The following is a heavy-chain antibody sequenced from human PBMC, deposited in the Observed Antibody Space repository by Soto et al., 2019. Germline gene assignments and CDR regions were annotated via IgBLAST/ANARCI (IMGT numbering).Heavy chain of an antibody. V-gene: IGHV3-74*01. Sequence: EVQLVESGGGLVQPGGSLRLSCAASGFTFSSYWMHWVRQAPGKGLVWVSRINSDGSSTSYADSVKGRFTISRDNAKNPLYLQMNSLRAEDTAVYYCARGFWSGYPHLVYWGQGTLVTVSS. D-gene: IGHD3-3*01. CDR3: ARGFWSGYPHLVY. CDR1: GFTFSSYW. J-gene: IGHJ4*02. CDR2: INSDGSST.